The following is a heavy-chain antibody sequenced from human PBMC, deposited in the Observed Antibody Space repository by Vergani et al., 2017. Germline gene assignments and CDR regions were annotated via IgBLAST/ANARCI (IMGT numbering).Heavy chain of an antibody. CDR1: GGSISSSSYY. CDR3: ATTAAGTYYYYYGMDV. V-gene: IGHV4-39*01. J-gene: IGHJ6*02. Sequence: QLQLQESGPGLVKPSETLSLTCTVSGGSISSSSYYWGWIRQPPGKGLEWIGSIYYSGSTYYNPSLKSRVTISVDTSKNQFSLKLSSVTAADTAVYYCATTAAGTYYYYYGMDVWGQGP. D-gene: IGHD6-13*01. CDR2: IYYSGST.